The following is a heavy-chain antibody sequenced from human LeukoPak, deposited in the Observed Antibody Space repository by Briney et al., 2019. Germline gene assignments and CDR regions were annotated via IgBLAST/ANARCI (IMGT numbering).Heavy chain of an antibody. CDR2: IIPIFGTA. V-gene: IGHV1-69*13. CDR1: GGTFSSYA. D-gene: IGHD3-16*02. Sequence: ASVKVSCKASGGTFSSYAISWVRQAPGQGLEWMGGIIPIFGTANYAQKFQGRVTITADESTSTAYMELSSLRSEDTAVYYCAGDTYYDYVWGSYRLSYWGQGTLVTVSS. J-gene: IGHJ4*02. CDR3: AGDTYYDYVWGSYRLSY.